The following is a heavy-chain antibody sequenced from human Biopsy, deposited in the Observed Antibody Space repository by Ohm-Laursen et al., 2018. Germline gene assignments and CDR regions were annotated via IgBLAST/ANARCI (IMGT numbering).Heavy chain of an antibody. CDR1: GFTLTDSG. D-gene: IGHD3-10*01. CDR2: ISYDGSYK. CDR3: AKQEGVAYGDIDY. J-gene: IGHJ4*02. Sequence: SLSLSCTASGFTLTDSGMHWVRQAPGKGLEWVALISYDGSYKNYGDSVKGRFTISRDNSKNTLYLQMNSLRPEDTAVYYCAKQEGVAYGDIDYWGQGTLVTVSS. V-gene: IGHV3-30*18.